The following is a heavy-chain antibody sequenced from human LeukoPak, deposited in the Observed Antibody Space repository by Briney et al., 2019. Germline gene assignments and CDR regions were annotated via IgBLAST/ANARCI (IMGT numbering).Heavy chain of an antibody. Sequence: GGSLRLSCAASGYTFSSFWIHWVRQAPGKGLEWVARIDSDGSGTRYADSVKGRFTISRDNAKNTLYLQMNSLRAEDTAVYFCAKDLGVVPGIVARGYGMDVWGQGTTVTVSS. CDR3: AKDLGVVPGIVARGYGMDV. V-gene: IGHV3-74*01. CDR2: IDSDGSGT. CDR1: GYTFSSFW. D-gene: IGHD6-13*01. J-gene: IGHJ6*02.